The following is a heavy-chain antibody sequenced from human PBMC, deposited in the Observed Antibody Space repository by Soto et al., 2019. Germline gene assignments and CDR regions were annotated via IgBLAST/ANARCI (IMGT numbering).Heavy chain of an antibody. J-gene: IGHJ4*02. CDR2: IYPGDSDT. V-gene: IGHV5-51*01. D-gene: IGHD2-21*02. CDR1: GYSFTSYW. CDR3: ARHRFRGDRITPDYSDY. Sequence: ESLKISCKGSGYSFTSYWIGWVRQMPGKGLEWMWIIYPGDSDTRYSPSFQGQVTISADKSISTAYLQRSSLKASETAMYYCARHRFRGDRITPDYSDYWSQGTLVIVSS.